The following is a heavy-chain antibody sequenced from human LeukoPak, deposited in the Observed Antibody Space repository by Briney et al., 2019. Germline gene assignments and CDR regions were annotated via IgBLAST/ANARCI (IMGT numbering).Heavy chain of an antibody. CDR1: GYTFTGYY. D-gene: IGHD3-10*01. CDR3: ARELRYDNSY. V-gene: IGHV1-2*02. J-gene: IGHJ4*02. Sequence: ASVKVSCKASGYTFTGYYMHWVRQAPGQGLEWMGWINPNSGGTNYAQKLQGRVTMTRDTSISTAYMELSRLRSDDTAVYYCARELRYDNSYWGQGTLVTVSS. CDR2: INPNSGGT.